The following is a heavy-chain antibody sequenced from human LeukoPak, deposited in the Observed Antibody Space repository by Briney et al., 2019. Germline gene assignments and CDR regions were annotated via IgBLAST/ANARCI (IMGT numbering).Heavy chain of an antibody. CDR2: IHHNGDIT. V-gene: IGHV3-64D*06. Sequence: GGSLRLSCSASGFTLFWHVMHWVRQAPGKPLEYVSFIHHNGDITSYADSVRGRFTVSRDNSKNTPFLDLTSLRTDDTAVYYCARDMSGTYSFDYWGQGTLVTVSS. CDR1: GFTLFWHV. J-gene: IGHJ4*02. D-gene: IGHD1-26*01. CDR3: ARDMSGTYSFDY.